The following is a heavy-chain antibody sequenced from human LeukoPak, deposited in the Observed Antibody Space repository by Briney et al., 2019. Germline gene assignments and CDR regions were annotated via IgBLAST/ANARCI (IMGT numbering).Heavy chain of an antibody. J-gene: IGHJ4*02. D-gene: IGHD3-3*01. CDR3: AKDPPRGYDFWSGYSDY. CDR1: GFTFSSYA. CDR2: LSYDANE. Sequence: GGSLRLSCAASGFTFSSYAMHWVRQAPGKGLDLEWVTVLSYDANEYYADSVKGRFTISRDNSKNTLYLQMNSLRAEDTAVYYRAKDPPRGYDFWSGYSDYWGQGTLVTVSS. V-gene: IGHV3-30-3*01.